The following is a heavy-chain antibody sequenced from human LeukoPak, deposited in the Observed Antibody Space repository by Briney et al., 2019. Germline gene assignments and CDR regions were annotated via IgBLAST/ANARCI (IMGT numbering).Heavy chain of an antibody. V-gene: IGHV4-4*02. D-gene: IGHD3-10*01. J-gene: IGHJ3*02. CDR2: IYHSGST. CDR1: GGSISSSDW. Sequence: SGTLSLTCAVSGGSISSSDWWSWVRQPPGKGLEWSGEIYHSGSTNYNPSLKSRVTISVDKSKNQFSLKLSSVTAADTAVYYCARASEGLLWFGELSTGAFDIWGQGTMVTVSS. CDR3: ARASEGLLWFGELSTGAFDI.